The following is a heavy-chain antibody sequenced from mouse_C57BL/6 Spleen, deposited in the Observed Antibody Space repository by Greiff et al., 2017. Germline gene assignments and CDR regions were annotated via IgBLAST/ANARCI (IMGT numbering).Heavy chain of an antibody. V-gene: IGHV1-66*01. D-gene: IGHD3-3*01. CDR3: ARGTSSMDY. CDR2: IYPGSGNT. J-gene: IGHJ4*01. Sequence: QVQLKQSGPELVKPGASVKISCKASGYSFTSYYIHWVKQRPGQGLEWIGWIYPGSGNTKYNEKFKGKATLTADTSSSTAYMQLNSLTSEDSAVYYCARGTSSMDYWGQGTSVTVSS. CDR1: GYSFTSYY.